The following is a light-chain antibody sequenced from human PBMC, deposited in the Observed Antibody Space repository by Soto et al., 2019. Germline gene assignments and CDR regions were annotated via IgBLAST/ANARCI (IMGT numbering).Light chain of an antibody. CDR2: GNS. CDR1: IGAGYD. CDR3: QSYDSSLSGWV. J-gene: IGLJ3*02. Sequence: QPVLTQPPSVSGAPGQRVTISCTGSIGAGYDVHWYQQLPGTAPKLLIYGNSNRPSGVPDRFSGSKSGTSASLAITWLQAEDEADYYCQSYDSSLSGWVFGGGTKLTVL. V-gene: IGLV1-40*01.